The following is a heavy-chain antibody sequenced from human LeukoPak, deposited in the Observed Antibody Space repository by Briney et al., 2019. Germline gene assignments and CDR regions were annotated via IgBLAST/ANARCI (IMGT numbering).Heavy chain of an antibody. CDR3: ARVIVVVPIGVYHYYAMDV. V-gene: IGHV4-31*03. CDR1: GDSISTGGYY. Sequence: PSQTLSLTCTVSGDSISTGGYYWAWIRQHRERGLEWIGYIYYSGSTHYNPSLQSRVTISVDTSKNQFSLNLNSVTAADTAVYYCARVIVVVPIGVYHYYAMDVWGQGTTVTGSS. D-gene: IGHD2-2*01. J-gene: IGHJ6*02. CDR2: IYYSGST.